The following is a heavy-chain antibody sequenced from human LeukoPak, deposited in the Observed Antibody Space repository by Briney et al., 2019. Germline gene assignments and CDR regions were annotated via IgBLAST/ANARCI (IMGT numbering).Heavy chain of an antibody. CDR1: GYTFTGYY. Sequence: ASVKVSCKASGYTFTGYYMHWVRQAPGQGLEWRGWINPNSGGTNYAQKFQGRVTMTRDTSISTAYMELSRLRSDDTAVYYCARARDTAMVTGGFEYWGQGTLVTVSS. CDR3: ARARDTAMVTGGFEY. J-gene: IGHJ4*02. D-gene: IGHD5-18*01. V-gene: IGHV1-2*02. CDR2: INPNSGGT.